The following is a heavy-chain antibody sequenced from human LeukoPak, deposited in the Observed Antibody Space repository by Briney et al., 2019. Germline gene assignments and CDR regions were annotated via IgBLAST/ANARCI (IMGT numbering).Heavy chain of an antibody. D-gene: IGHD1-26*01. CDR2: ISSSSRSSSYI. Sequence: GGSLRLSCAASGLTVGNNFMNWVRQAPGKGLEWVSSISSSSRSSSYIYYADSVKGRFTISRDNAKNSLYLQMNSLRAEDTAVYYCARQWVRAFDIWGRGTMVTVSS. V-gene: IGHV3-21*01. CDR1: GLTVGNNF. J-gene: IGHJ3*02. CDR3: ARQWVRAFDI.